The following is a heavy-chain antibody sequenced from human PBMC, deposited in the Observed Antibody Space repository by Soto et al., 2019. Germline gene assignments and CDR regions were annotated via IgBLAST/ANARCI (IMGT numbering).Heavy chain of an antibody. J-gene: IGHJ4*02. Sequence: QVPLVESGGGVVQPGRSLRLSCAASGFTFSSYGMHWVRQAPGKGLEWVAVIWYDGSNKYYADSVKGRFTISRDNSKNTLYLQMNSLRAEDTAVYYCARASWGSSWYYFDYWGQGTLVTVSS. CDR2: IWYDGSNK. CDR1: GFTFSSYG. V-gene: IGHV3-33*01. CDR3: ARASWGSSWYYFDY. D-gene: IGHD6-13*01.